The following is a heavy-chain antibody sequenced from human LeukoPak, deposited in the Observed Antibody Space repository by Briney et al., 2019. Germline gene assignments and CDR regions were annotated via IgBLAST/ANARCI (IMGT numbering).Heavy chain of an antibody. CDR2: MYHSGDT. CDR1: GYSVSGGYY. Sequence: SETLSLTCTVSGYSVSGGYYWGWIRQPPGKGLEWIGSMYHSGDTYHNPSLKSRVTISVDTSKNQLSLKLSSVTAADTAVYYCARSKAHLSTSWYGTWFDPWGQGTLVTVSS. CDR3: ARSKAHLSTSWYGTWFDP. V-gene: IGHV4-38-2*02. D-gene: IGHD2-2*01. J-gene: IGHJ5*02.